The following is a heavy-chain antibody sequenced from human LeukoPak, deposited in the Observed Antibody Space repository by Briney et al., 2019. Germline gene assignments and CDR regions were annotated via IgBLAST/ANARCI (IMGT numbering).Heavy chain of an antibody. V-gene: IGHV3-21*01. CDR3: VRDPITGTTGENYFDY. J-gene: IGHJ4*02. Sequence: PGGSLRLSCAASGFTFSSYSMTWVRQAPGKGLEWVSSISSSSSYIYYADSVKGRFTISRDNAKNSLYLQMNSLRAEDTAVYYCVRDPITGTTGENYFDYWGQGTLVTVSS. CDR1: GFTFSSYS. CDR2: ISSSSSYI. D-gene: IGHD1-20*01.